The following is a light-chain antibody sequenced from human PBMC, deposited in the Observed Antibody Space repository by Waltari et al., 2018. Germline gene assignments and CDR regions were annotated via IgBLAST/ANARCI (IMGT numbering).Light chain of an antibody. CDR2: QVS. CDR3: MQGTHWPRT. J-gene: IGKJ1*01. Sequence: DVVRSQSPLSLPATLGQPAAFSCWSRPRLGHSDGTTYLKWFQQRPGQSPGRLIYQVSIRDSGVPDRFSGSGSGTDFTLRISRVEAEDVGVYYCMQGTHWPRTFGQGTKVEIK. V-gene: IGKV2-30*02. CDR1: PRLGHSDGTTY.